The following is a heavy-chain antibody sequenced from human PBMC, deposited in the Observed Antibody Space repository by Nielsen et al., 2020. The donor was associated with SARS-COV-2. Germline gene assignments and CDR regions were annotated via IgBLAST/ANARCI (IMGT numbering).Heavy chain of an antibody. D-gene: IGHD3-22*01. J-gene: IGHJ4*02. CDR2: INPNSGGT. V-gene: IGHV1-2*04. Sequence: ASVKVSCKASGYTFTGYYMHWVRQAPGQGLEWMGWINPNSGGTNYAQKFQGWVTMTRDTSISTAYMELSRLRSDDTAVYYCARGTRLEYYYDSSGYYSGWGQVTLVTVSS. CDR1: GYTFTGYY. CDR3: ARGTRLEYYYDSSGYYSG.